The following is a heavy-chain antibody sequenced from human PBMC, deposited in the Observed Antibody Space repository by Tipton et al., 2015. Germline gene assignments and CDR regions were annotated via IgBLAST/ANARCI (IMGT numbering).Heavy chain of an antibody. Sequence: PGLVKPSQTLLFTCAISGDSVSSNSATWNWIRQSPSRGLEWLGRTYFSSRWYNDYAVSVKGRITVNPDTSKNQFSLQLNSVTPEDTAVYYCARDRRSRAWRGVYYYGMDVWGQGTTVTVSS. J-gene: IGHJ6*02. V-gene: IGHV6-1*01. CDR3: ARDRRSRAWRGVYYYGMDV. CDR1: GDSVSSNSAT. CDR2: TYFSSRWYN. D-gene: IGHD1-1*01.